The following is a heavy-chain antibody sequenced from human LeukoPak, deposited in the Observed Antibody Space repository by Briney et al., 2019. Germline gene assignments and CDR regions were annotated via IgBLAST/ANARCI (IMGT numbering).Heavy chain of an antibody. CDR3: ARGGSGSVSAFDI. Sequence: ASVKVSCKASGYTFTNYGINWVRQAPGQRPEWMGWFSTYNGDTKYAQKLKGRVTLTADTLTSTAYMELRSLRSDDTAVYYCARGGSGSVSAFDIWGQGTMVTVSS. D-gene: IGHD3-10*01. CDR2: FSTYNGDT. V-gene: IGHV1-18*01. CDR1: GYTFTNYG. J-gene: IGHJ3*02.